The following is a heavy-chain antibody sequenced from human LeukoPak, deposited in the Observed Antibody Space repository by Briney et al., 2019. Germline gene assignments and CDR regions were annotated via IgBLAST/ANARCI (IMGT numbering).Heavy chain of an antibody. V-gene: IGHV4-59*01. J-gene: IGHJ4*02. Sequence: SETLSLTCTVYGDSISNYYWSWIRQSPGKGLEWIGNVYYSGSTNYNPSLKSRVTISVDTSKNQFSLRLSSVTAADTAVYYCASEGRYGAYVSWGQGTLVTVSS. CDR1: GDSISNYY. CDR3: ASEGRYGAYVS. CDR2: VYYSGST. D-gene: IGHD4-17*01.